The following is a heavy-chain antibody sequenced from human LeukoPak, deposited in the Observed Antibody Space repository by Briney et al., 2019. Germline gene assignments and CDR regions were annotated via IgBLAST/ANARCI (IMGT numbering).Heavy chain of an antibody. Sequence: GGSLRLSCAASGFTFSSYDMHWVRQAPGKGLEWVAVISYDGTNKYYADDSVKGRFTISRDNSRDTLYLQMNSLSAEDTAVYYCASEPYYYGSGRNAFDIWGQGTMVTVSS. CDR3: ASEPYYYGSGRNAFDI. CDR2: ISYDGTNK. D-gene: IGHD3-10*01. CDR1: GFTFSSYD. J-gene: IGHJ3*02. V-gene: IGHV3-30*03.